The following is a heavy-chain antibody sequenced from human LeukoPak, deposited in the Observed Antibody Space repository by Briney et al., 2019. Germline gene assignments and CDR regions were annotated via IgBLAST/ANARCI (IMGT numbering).Heavy chain of an antibody. V-gene: IGHV3-30*02. CDR2: IRYDGSNK. Sequence: GGSLRLSCAASGFTFSSYAMHWVRQAPGKGLEWVAFIRYDGSNKYYADSVKGRFTISRDNSKNTLYLQMNSLRAEDTAVYYCAKDAGRTYYYDSSGYYPHWGQGTLVTVSS. CDR3: AKDAGRTYYYDSSGYYPH. J-gene: IGHJ4*02. CDR1: GFTFSSYA. D-gene: IGHD3-22*01.